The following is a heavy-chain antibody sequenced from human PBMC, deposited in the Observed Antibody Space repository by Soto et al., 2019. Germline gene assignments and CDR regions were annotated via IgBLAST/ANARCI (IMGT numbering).Heavy chain of an antibody. CDR3: ARDGTGY. Sequence: SETLSLTCTVSGHSINGYYWSWIRQPPGKGLQWIGYVHYSGSTNYNPSLESRVTISLVTPRNQFSLKLSSVTAADTAVYYCARDGTGYWGQGTLVTVSS. J-gene: IGHJ4*02. CDR1: GHSINGYY. D-gene: IGHD1-1*01. V-gene: IGHV4-59*01. CDR2: VHYSGST.